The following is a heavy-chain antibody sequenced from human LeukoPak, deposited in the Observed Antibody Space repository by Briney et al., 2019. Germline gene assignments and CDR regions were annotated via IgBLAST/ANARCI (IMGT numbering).Heavy chain of an antibody. Sequence: PGGSLRLSCAASGFTFSSYSMNWVRQAPGKGLEWVSYISSSSSAIYYADSVKGRFTISRHNAKNSLYLQMNSLRAEDTAVYYCARDRGAYDFWSGYALYWGQGTLVTVSS. J-gene: IGHJ4*02. CDR3: ARDRGAYDFWSGYALY. D-gene: IGHD3-3*01. CDR2: ISSSSSAI. CDR1: GFTFSSYS. V-gene: IGHV3-48*04.